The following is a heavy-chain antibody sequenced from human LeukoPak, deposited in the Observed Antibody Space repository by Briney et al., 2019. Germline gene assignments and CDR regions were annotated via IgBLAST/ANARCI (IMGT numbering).Heavy chain of an antibody. CDR2: IYYSGST. V-gene: IGHV4-59*08. CDR3: ARRHCSSTSCHYYMDV. D-gene: IGHD2-2*01. CDR1: GGSLSSYY. J-gene: IGHJ6*03. Sequence: SETLSLTCTGSGGSLSSYYWSWIRQPPGKGLEWIGYIYYSGSTNYNPSLKSRVTISVDTSKNQFSLKLSSVTAADTAVYYCARRHCSSTSCHYYMDVWGKGTTVTVSS.